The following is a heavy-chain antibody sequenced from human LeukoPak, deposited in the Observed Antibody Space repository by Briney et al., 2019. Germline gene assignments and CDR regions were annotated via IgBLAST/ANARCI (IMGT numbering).Heavy chain of an antibody. CDR1: GGSFSGYY. CDR2: INHSGST. D-gene: IGHD3-22*01. Sequence: SETLSLTCAVYGGSFSGYYWSWIRQPPGKGLEWIGEINHSGSTNYNPSLKSRVTISVDTSKNQFSLKLSSVTAADTAVYYCARHKWYYYDSSGYTSNFDYWGQGTLVTVSS. J-gene: IGHJ4*02. V-gene: IGHV4-34*01. CDR3: ARHKWYYYDSSGYTSNFDY.